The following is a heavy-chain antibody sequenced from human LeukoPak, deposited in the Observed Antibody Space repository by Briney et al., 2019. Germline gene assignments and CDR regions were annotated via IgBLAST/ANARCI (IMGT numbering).Heavy chain of an antibody. Sequence: SETLSLTCTVSGGSVTDYYWSWIRQSPGKGLEWIGYIYYTGTSYNPSLKSRVTISADTSKNQFSLKLISVTAADTAVYYCARASHDYGDYSHFDYWGQGTLVTVSS. CDR2: IYYTGT. CDR3: ARASHDYGDYSHFDY. CDR1: GGSVTDYY. J-gene: IGHJ4*02. V-gene: IGHV4-59*02. D-gene: IGHD4-17*01.